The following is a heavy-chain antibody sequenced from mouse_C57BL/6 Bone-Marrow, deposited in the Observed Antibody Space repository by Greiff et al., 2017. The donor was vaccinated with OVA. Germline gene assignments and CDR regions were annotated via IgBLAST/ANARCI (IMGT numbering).Heavy chain of an antibody. J-gene: IGHJ3*01. CDR3: GRGGVVATGAY. CDR2: INPNNGGT. V-gene: IGHV1-22*01. Sequence: VQLKESGPELVKPGASVKMSCKASGYTFTDYNMHWVKQSHGKSLEWIGYINPNNGGTSYNQKFKGKATLTVNKSSSTAYMELRSLTSEDSAVYYCGRGGVVATGAYWGQGTLVTVSA. CDR1: GYTFTDYN. D-gene: IGHD1-1*01.